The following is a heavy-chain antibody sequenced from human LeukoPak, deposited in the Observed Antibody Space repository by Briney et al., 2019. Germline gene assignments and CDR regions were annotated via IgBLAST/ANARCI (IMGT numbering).Heavy chain of an antibody. J-gene: IGHJ5*02. Sequence: ASVKVSCKASGYTFTSYGISWVRQAPGQGLEWMGWISAYNGNTNYAQKLQGRVTMTTDTSTSTAYMELRSLRSDDTAVYYCARGLITTFGVASFDPWGQGTLVTVSS. CDR1: GYTFTSYG. CDR3: ARGLITTFGVASFDP. D-gene: IGHD3-3*01. V-gene: IGHV1-18*01. CDR2: ISAYNGNT.